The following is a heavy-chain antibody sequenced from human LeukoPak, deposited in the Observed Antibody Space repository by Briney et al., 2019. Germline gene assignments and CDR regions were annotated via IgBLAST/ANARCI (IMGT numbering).Heavy chain of an antibody. Sequence: PGGSLRLSCAASGFTFDDYGMSWVRQAPGKGLEWVSGINWNGGSTGYADSVKGRFTISRDNAKNSLYLQMNSLRGEDTAVYYCGKGGGYSYENYYYYMDVWGKGTTVTVSS. CDR2: INWNGGST. D-gene: IGHD5-18*01. CDR3: GKGGGYSYENYYYYMDV. J-gene: IGHJ6*03. V-gene: IGHV3-20*04. CDR1: GFTFDDYG.